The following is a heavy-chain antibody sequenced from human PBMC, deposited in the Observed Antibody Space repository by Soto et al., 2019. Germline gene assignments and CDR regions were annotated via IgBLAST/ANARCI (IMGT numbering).Heavy chain of an antibody. Sequence: PSETLSLTCTVSGGSISSSSYYWGWIRQPPGKGLEWIGSIYYSGSTYYNPSLKSRVTISVDTSKNQFSLKLSSVTAADTAVYYCARLEIAVAFDYWGQGTLVTVSS. J-gene: IGHJ4*02. CDR3: ARLEIAVAFDY. V-gene: IGHV4-39*01. CDR2: IYYSGST. D-gene: IGHD6-19*01. CDR1: GGSISSSSYY.